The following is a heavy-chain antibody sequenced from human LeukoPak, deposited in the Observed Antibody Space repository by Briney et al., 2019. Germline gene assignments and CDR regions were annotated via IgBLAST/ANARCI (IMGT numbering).Heavy chain of an antibody. J-gene: IGHJ6*03. CDR3: AKVFRYGSGSYLTPRYYYYYMDV. CDR2: ISGDGGST. Sequence: GGSLRLSCAASGFTFSSYGMHWVRQAPGKGLEWVSLISGDGGSTYYADSVKGRFTISRDNSKNSLYLQMNSLRTEDTALYYCAKVFRYGSGSYLTPRYYYYYMDVWGKGTTVTVSS. CDR1: GFTFSSYG. D-gene: IGHD3-10*01. V-gene: IGHV3-43*02.